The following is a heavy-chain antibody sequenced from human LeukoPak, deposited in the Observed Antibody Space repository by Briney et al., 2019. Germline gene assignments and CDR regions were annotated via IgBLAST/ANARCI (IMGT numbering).Heavy chain of an antibody. D-gene: IGHD1-14*01. CDR3: ARESDHSVSQVDFDL. V-gene: IGHV3-30*02. J-gene: IGHJ3*01. Sequence: GGSLRLSCAASGFTFSSSGMHWVRQAPGKGLEWVAFIRYDGSNEYYADSVKGRFTISRDNSKNTLYLQMNSLRAEDTAVYYCARESDHSVSQVDFDLWGQGTMVTVSS. CDR2: IRYDGSNE. CDR1: GFTFSSSG.